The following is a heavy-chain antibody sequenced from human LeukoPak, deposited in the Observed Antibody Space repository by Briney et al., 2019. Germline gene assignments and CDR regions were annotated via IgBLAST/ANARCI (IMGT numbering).Heavy chain of an antibody. Sequence: ASVKVSCKASGYTFTSYYMHWVRQAPGQGLEWMGIINPSGGSTSYAQKFQGRVTMTRDTSTSTVYMELSSLRSEDTAVYYCARELSTVTTHHYYYGMDVWGQGTTVTVSS. CDR2: INPSGGST. J-gene: IGHJ6*02. CDR3: ARELSTVTTHHYYYGMDV. V-gene: IGHV1-46*01. D-gene: IGHD4-17*01. CDR1: GYTFTSYY.